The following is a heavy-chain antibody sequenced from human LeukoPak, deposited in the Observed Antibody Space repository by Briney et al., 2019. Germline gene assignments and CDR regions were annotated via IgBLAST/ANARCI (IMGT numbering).Heavy chain of an antibody. Sequence: TTSETLSLTCTVSGGSISSRPYYWGWIRQPPGKGLEWLGSFSYSGSTYYKPSLKSRVTISVDTSKNQFSLKLSSMTAADTAVYYCARLVGSSWYHEVLLGRDYWGQGTLVTASS. CDR3: ARLVGSSWYHEVLLGRDY. D-gene: IGHD6-13*01. J-gene: IGHJ4*02. V-gene: IGHV4-39*01. CDR1: GGSISSRPYY. CDR2: FSYSGST.